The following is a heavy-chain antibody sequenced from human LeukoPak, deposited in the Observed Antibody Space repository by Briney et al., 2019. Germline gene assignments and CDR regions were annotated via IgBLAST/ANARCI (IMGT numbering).Heavy chain of an antibody. V-gene: IGHV4-31*03. CDR2: IYYSGST. Sequence: SRTLSLTCTVSGGSISSGGYYWSWIRQHPGKGLEWIGYIYYSGSTYYNPSLKSRVTISVDTSKNQFSLKLSSVTAADTAVYYCARGPAYYYGSGMARTFDYWGQGTLVTVSS. CDR3: ARGPAYYYGSGMARTFDY. CDR1: GGSISSGGYY. J-gene: IGHJ4*02. D-gene: IGHD3-10*01.